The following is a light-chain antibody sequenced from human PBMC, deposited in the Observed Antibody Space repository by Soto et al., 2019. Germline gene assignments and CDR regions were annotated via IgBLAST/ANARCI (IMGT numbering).Light chain of an antibody. CDR2: KAS. CDR3: QQYNSYSGGT. CDR1: QSISTW. Sequence: DIQMTQSPSTLSASVGDRVTITCRASQSISTWLAWYQQKPGKAPKLLIYKASSLESGVPSRFSGGGSGTEFTLTISSLQPDDFATYYCQQYNSYSGGTFGQGTKVEIK. V-gene: IGKV1-5*03. J-gene: IGKJ1*01.